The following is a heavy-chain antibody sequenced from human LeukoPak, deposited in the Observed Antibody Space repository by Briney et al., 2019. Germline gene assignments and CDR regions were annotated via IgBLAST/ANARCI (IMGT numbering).Heavy chain of an antibody. CDR2: IYYGGST. Sequence: PSETLSLTCTVSGGSISSSSYYWGWIRQPPGKGLEWIGSIYYGGSTYYNPSLKSRVTISVDTSKNQFTLKLSSVTAADTAVYYCASDDSGYDPDYWGQGTLVTVSS. CDR3: ASDDSGYDPDY. V-gene: IGHV4-39*01. D-gene: IGHD5-12*01. CDR1: GGSISSSSYY. J-gene: IGHJ4*02.